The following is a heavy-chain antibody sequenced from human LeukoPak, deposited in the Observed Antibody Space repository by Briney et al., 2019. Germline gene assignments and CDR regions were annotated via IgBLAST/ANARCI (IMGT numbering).Heavy chain of an antibody. D-gene: IGHD3-10*01. V-gene: IGHV3-9*01. CDR2: ISWNSGSI. J-gene: IGHJ4*02. CDR1: GFTFDDYA. CDR3: AKGYGDGSGPPYYFDY. Sequence: GRSLRLSCAASGFTFDDYAMHWVRQAPGKGLEWVSGISWNSGSIGYADSVKGRFTISRDSAKNSLYLQMNSLRAEDTALYYCAKGYGDGSGPPYYFDYWGQGTLVTVSS.